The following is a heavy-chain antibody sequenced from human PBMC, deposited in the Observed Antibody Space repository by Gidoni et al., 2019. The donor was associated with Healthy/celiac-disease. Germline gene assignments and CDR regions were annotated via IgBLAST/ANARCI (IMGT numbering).Heavy chain of an antibody. J-gene: IGHJ3*02. CDR2: ISSSSSTI. CDR1: GFTFLSYS. Sequence: VQLVWSGGGLVQPGGSLRLSCPASGFTFLSYSLNWFRQAPGQGLEWVSYISSSSSTIYYADSVKCRFTISRDNAKNALYLQMNSLRDEDTAVYYCSRTPPGDGDYVGAFDIWGQGTMVTVSS. CDR3: SRTPPGDGDYVGAFDI. V-gene: IGHV3-48*02. D-gene: IGHD4-17*01.